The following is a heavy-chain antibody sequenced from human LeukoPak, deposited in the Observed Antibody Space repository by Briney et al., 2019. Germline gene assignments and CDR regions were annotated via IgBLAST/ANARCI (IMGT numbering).Heavy chain of an antibody. CDR1: GYTFTSYY. CDR2: INPSGGST. CDR3: ARGVPAAIRYFQH. D-gene: IGHD2-2*01. J-gene: IGHJ1*01. Sequence: ASVKVSCKASGYTFTSYYMHRVRQAPGQGLEWMGIINPSGGSTSYAQKFQGRVTMTRDTSTSTVYMELSSLKSEDTAVYYCARGVPAAIRYFQHWGQGTLVTVSS. V-gene: IGHV1-46*03.